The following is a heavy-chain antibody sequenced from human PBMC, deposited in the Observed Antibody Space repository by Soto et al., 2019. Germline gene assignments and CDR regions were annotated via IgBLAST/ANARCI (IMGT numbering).Heavy chain of an antibody. J-gene: IGHJ4*02. Sequence: PSETLSLTCAVSGGSISSGGYSWSWIRQPPGKGLEWIGYIYHSGSTYYNPSLKSRVTISVDTSKNQFSLKLSSVTAADTAVYYCARTLGTSEMAVLSYFDYWGQGTLVTVSS. CDR3: ARTLGTSEMAVLSYFDY. V-gene: IGHV4-30-2*02. D-gene: IGHD1-7*01. CDR1: GGSISSGGYS. CDR2: IYHSGST.